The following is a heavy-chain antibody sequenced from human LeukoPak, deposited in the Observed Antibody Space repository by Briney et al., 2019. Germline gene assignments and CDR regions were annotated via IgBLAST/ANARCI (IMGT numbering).Heavy chain of an antibody. Sequence: SETLSLTCAVYGGSFSGYYWSWIRQPPGKGLEWIGEINHSGSTNYNPSLKSRVTISVDTSKNQFSLKLSSVTAADTAVYYCARGRLVIDILTGYYWYNRNWFDPWGQGTLVTVSS. D-gene: IGHD3-9*01. J-gene: IGHJ5*02. CDR3: ARGRLVIDILTGYYWYNRNWFDP. V-gene: IGHV4-34*01. CDR2: INHSGST. CDR1: GGSFSGYY.